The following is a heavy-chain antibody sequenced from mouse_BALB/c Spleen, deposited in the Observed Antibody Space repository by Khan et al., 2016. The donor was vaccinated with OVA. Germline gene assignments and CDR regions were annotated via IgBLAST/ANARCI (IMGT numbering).Heavy chain of an antibody. V-gene: IGHV5-6*01. Sequence: EVQGVESGGDVVKPGGSLKLSCAASGFTFSTYGMSWVRQTPDKRLEWVATVSTGGHYTYYPDTVKGRFTISRDNAKNTLYLQMSSMKSEDTAMFYCARIAYYYDSEGFAYWGQGTLVTVSA. CDR2: VSTGGHYT. D-gene: IGHD1-1*01. CDR1: GFTFSTYG. CDR3: ARIAYYYDSEGFAY. J-gene: IGHJ3*01.